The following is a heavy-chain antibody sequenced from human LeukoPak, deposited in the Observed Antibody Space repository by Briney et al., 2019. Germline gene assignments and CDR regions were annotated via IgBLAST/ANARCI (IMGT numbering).Heavy chain of an antibody. CDR3: ARGNYDSSGFADY. Sequence: GGSLRLSCAASGFTFDDYSMYWVRQSPGKGLEWVSLISWDGSTTDYADSVKGRFTISRDNSKNTLYLQMNSLRAEDTAVYYCARGNYDSSGFADYWGQGTLVTVSS. CDR2: ISWDGSTT. J-gene: IGHJ4*02. CDR1: GFTFDDYS. V-gene: IGHV3-43*01. D-gene: IGHD3-22*01.